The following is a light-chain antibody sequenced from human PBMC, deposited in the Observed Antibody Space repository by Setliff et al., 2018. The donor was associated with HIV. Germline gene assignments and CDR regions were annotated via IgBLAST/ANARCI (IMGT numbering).Light chain of an antibody. Sequence: QSALAQPASVSGSPGQSITISCTGSRSDIGGYTYVSWYQQHPGRAPKLMIYEVTYRPSGISSRFSGSKTGNSASLTISGLHTEDEADYYCCSYVFGDTWIFGGGTKVTVL. CDR3: CSYVFGDTWI. CDR2: EVT. CDR1: RSDIGGYTY. V-gene: IGLV2-14*01. J-gene: IGLJ3*02.